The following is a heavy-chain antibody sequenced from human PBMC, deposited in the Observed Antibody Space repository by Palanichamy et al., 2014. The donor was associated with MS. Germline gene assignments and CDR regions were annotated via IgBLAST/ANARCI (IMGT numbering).Heavy chain of an antibody. Sequence: QVQLVESGGGVVQPGRSLRPSYAASGFTFSSYGMHWVRQAPGKGLEWVAVIWYDGSNKYYADSVKGRFTISRDNSKNTLYLQMNSLRAEDTAVYYCARDLSLMVRGVNVYGMDVWGQGTTVTVSS. V-gene: IGHV3-33*01. CDR2: IWYDGSNK. CDR3: ARDLSLMVRGVNVYGMDV. J-gene: IGHJ6*02. D-gene: IGHD3-10*01. CDR1: GFTFSSYG.